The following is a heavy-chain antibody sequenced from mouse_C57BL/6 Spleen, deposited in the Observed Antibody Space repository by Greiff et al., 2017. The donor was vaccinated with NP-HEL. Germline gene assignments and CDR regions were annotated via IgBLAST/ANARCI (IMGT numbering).Heavy chain of an antibody. CDR3: TRDRDYGFYYFDY. D-gene: IGHD1-1*01. V-gene: IGHV5-9-1*02. CDR1: GFTFSSYA. CDR2: ISSGGDYI. Sequence: DVHLVESGEGLVKPGGSLKLSCAASGFTFSSYAMSWVRQTPEKRLEWVAYISSGGDYIYYADTVKGRFTISRDNARNTLYLQMSSLKSEDTAMYYCTRDRDYGFYYFDYWGQGTTLTVSS. J-gene: IGHJ2*01.